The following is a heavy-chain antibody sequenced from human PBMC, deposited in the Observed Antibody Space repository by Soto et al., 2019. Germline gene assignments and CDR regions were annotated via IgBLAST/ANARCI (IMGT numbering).Heavy chain of an antibody. Sequence: LSLTCTVSGGSISSGDYYWSWIRQPPGKGLEWIGYIYYSGSTYYNPSLKSRVTISVDTSKNQFSLKLSSVTAADTAVYYCARVGLRYQNGMDVWGQGTTVTVSS. CDR3: ARVGLRYQNGMDV. CDR1: GGSISSGDYY. D-gene: IGHD3-9*01. J-gene: IGHJ6*02. V-gene: IGHV4-30-4*01. CDR2: IYYSGST.